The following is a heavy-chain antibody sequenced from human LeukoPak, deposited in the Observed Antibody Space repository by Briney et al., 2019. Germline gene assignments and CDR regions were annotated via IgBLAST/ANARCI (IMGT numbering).Heavy chain of an antibody. CDR3: AKDDGYSGSYY. J-gene: IGHJ4*02. CDR2: ISGSGGST. CDR1: GFTLSSYA. D-gene: IGHD1-26*01. V-gene: IGHV3-23*01. Sequence: GESLRLSCAASGFTLSSYAMSWVRQAPGKGLEWVSAISGSGGSTYYADSVKGRFTISRDNSKNTLYLQMNSLRAEDTAVYYCAKDDGYSGSYYWGQGTLVTVSS.